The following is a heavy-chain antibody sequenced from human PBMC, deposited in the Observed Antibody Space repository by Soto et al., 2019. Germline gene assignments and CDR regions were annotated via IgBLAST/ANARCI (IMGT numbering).Heavy chain of an antibody. D-gene: IGHD6-13*01. V-gene: IGHV3-21*01. CDR2: INHSSSDR. J-gene: IGHJ6*03. CDR1: EFTFSRYW. Sequence: GGSLRLSCAASEFTFSRYWMDWVRQAPRKGLEWVSTINHSSSDRYYADSVKGRFTISRDNAKNSLYLQMNSLRAEDTAVYYCARSGSSPFGDYNYMDVWGKGTTVTVSS. CDR3: ARSGSSPFGDYNYMDV.